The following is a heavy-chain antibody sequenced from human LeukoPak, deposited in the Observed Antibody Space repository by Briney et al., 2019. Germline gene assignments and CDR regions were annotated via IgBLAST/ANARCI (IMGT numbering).Heavy chain of an antibody. CDR1: GFTFSIYA. V-gene: IGHV3-23*01. J-gene: IGHJ4*02. Sequence: GGSLRLSCAASGFTFSIYAMSWVRQAPGKGLEWVSVISTGGGITYYADSVRGRFTISRDNSKNTLYLQLNSLRAEDTAVYYCAKTMVTTTNCLDYWGQGTLVTVSS. CDR2: ISTGGGIT. CDR3: AKTMVTTTNCLDY. D-gene: IGHD2-2*01.